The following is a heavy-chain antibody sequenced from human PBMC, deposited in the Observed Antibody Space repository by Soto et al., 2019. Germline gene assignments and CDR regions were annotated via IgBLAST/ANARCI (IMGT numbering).Heavy chain of an antibody. Sequence: QVQLVESGGGVVQPGRSLSLSCAASGFTFSSYGMHWVRQAPGKGLEWVAVIWYDGSNKYYADSVKGRFTISRDNSKNTLYLQMNSLRAEDTAVYYCARDSFRDGFGELHWGQGTLVTVSS. J-gene: IGHJ4*02. V-gene: IGHV3-33*01. D-gene: IGHD3-10*01. CDR2: IWYDGSNK. CDR1: GFTFSSYG. CDR3: ARDSFRDGFGELH.